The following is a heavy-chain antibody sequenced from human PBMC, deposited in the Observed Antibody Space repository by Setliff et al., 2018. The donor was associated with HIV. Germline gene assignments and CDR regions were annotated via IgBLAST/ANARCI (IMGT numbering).Heavy chain of an antibody. V-gene: IGHV3-73*01. CDR2: IRSKADKYAT. CDR1: GFTFSGAE. D-gene: IGHD6-25*01. Sequence: PGESLKISCAASGFTFSGAEIHWVRQASGKGLEWVGRIRSKADKYATDYGASAKGRFIISRDDYKKTAYLQMNSLETEDTAVYYCTTGYTSAPHDNYWGQGTLVTVSS. CDR3: TTGYTSAPHDNY. J-gene: IGHJ4*02.